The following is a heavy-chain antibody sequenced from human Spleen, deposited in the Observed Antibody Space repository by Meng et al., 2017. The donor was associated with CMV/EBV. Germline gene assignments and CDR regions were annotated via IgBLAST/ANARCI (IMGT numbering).Heavy chain of an antibody. CDR3: ARSLYPYAPEKTRFDP. CDR2: IVPILGII. Sequence: GGPISGYAIRRVRQAPGQGLEWMGRIVPILGIINYAQKFQGTVTITADRSTGTAYMELSSLRSEDTAVYYCARSLYPYAPEKTRFDPWGQGTLVTVSS. D-gene: IGHD2-2*02. CDR1: GGPISGYA. V-gene: IGHV1-69*04. J-gene: IGHJ5*02.